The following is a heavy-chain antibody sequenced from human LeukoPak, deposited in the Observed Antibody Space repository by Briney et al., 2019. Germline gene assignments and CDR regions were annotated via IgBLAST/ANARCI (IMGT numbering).Heavy chain of an antibody. CDR3: ARDRDRAFDS. Sequence: GGSLRLSCAASGFTFTSYSLNWVRQAPGKGLEWISHIGINTGTIDYADSVRGRFTISRDNAENSLYLQMSSLRDDDTAVYYCARDRDRAFDSWGPGTLVTVSS. D-gene: IGHD1-14*01. J-gene: IGHJ4*02. V-gene: IGHV3-48*02. CDR2: IGINTGTI. CDR1: GFTFTSYS.